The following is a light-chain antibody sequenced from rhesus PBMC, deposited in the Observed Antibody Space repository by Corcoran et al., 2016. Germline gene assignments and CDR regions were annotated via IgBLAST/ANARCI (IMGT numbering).Light chain of an antibody. J-gene: IGKJ3*01. CDR3: QQYNSDPFT. Sequence: DIQMTQSPSSLSASVGDRVTITCRASQGISSYLAWYQQKPGKAPKPLIYYSSNLESGVPSRFSGRGSVTEVTLTINSLQPEDFATYYCQQYNSDPFTFGPGTKLDIK. CDR1: QGISSY. V-gene: IGKV1-37*01. CDR2: YSS.